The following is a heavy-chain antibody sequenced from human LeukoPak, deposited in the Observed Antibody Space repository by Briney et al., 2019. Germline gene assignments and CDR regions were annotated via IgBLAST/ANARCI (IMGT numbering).Heavy chain of an antibody. Sequence: SETLSLTCTVSGGSISSSSYYWGWIRQPPGKGLEWIGSIYYSGSTYYNPSLKSRVTISVDTSKNQFSLKLSSVTAADTAVHYCARRYYYDSSPPDYWGQGTLVTVSS. CDR3: ARRYYYDSSPPDY. J-gene: IGHJ4*02. CDR1: GGSISSSSYY. D-gene: IGHD3-22*01. V-gene: IGHV4-39*01. CDR2: IYYSGST.